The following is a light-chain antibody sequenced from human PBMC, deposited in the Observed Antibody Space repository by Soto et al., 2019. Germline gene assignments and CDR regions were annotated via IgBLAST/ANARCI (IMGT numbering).Light chain of an antibody. V-gene: IGKV1-6*01. CDR1: QGIRND. CDR3: LQKYFYPFT. J-gene: IGKJ3*01. Sequence: AIQMTQSPSSLSASVGDRVTITCRACQGIRNDLDWFQQKPGKAPKLLIYAASNLQSGVPARFSGSVSGTDFTLTISSLQPEDFATYYCLQKYFYPFTFGPGTKVDIK. CDR2: AAS.